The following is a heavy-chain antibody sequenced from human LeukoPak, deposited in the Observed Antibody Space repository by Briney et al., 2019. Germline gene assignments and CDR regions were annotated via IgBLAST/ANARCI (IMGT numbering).Heavy chain of an antibody. J-gene: IGHJ4*02. V-gene: IGHV4-34*01. Sequence: PSETLSLTCAVYGGSFSGYYWSWIRRPPGKGLEWIGEINHSGSTNYNPSLKSRVTISVDTSKNQFSLKLSSVTAADTAVYYCARGALTVVPDYWGQGTLVTVSS. D-gene: IGHD4-23*01. CDR1: GGSFSGYY. CDR3: ARGALTVVPDY. CDR2: INHSGST.